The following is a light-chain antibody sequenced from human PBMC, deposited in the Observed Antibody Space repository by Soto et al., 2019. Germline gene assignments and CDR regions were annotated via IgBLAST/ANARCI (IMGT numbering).Light chain of an antibody. Sequence: DIQMTQSPSTLSASVGDRVTITCRASQSISSWLAWYQQKPGKAPKLLIYDASSLESGVPSRFSGSGSGTEFTLTISSLQPDDFATFYCQHYNTGGGFGQGTKVEIK. J-gene: IGKJ1*01. CDR3: QHYNTGGG. CDR2: DAS. V-gene: IGKV1-5*01. CDR1: QSISSW.